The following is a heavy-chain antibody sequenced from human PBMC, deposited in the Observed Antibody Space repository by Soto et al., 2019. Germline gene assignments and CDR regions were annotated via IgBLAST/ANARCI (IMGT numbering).Heavy chain of an antibody. CDR1: GGFFSGYY. V-gene: IGHV4-34*01. J-gene: IGHJ4*02. D-gene: IGHD3-16*01. CDR3: ARHGGYYFDY. CDR2: INHGVSA. Sequence: PSETLSLTCAVYGGFFSGYYWSWIRQPPGKGLEWLGEINHGVSANXNPSLKSRVTISGDSSKNQFALKLSSVTAADTAVYYCARHGGYYFDYWGQGTLVTVSS.